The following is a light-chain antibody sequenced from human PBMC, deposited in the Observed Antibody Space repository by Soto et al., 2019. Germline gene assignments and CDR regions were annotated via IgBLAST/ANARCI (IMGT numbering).Light chain of an antibody. CDR2: EAS. V-gene: IGKV1-5*03. J-gene: IGKJ1*01. Sequence: DIQMTQSPSTLSASGGDRVTITCRASHSISSSLAWYQQKPGKAPKVLIYEASSLERRVPARFSGGGFGTDFTLTITSLQPDDFATYYCQQYDSYWTFGQGTKVEIK. CDR1: HSISSS. CDR3: QQYDSYWT.